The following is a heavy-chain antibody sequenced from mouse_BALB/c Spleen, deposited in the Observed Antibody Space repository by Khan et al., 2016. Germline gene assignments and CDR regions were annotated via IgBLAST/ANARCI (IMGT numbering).Heavy chain of an antibody. V-gene: IGHV14-3*02. Sequence: EVQLQESGAELVKPGASVKLSCTASGFNIKDTYMHWVKQRPEQGLEWIGRIDPANGNTKYDPKFQGKATITADPSSNTAYLQLSSLTSEDTAVYYCARPPYDYDVGFAYWGQGTLVTVSA. J-gene: IGHJ3*01. CDR3: ARPPYDYDVGFAY. D-gene: IGHD2-4*01. CDR2: IDPANGNT. CDR1: GFNIKDTY.